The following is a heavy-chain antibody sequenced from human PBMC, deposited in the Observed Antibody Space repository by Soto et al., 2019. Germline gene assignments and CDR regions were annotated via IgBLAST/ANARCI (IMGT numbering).Heavy chain of an antibody. D-gene: IGHD2-15*01. Sequence: GGSLRLSCVASGFTFRTYTMNWVRQAPGKGLEWVSGIRGFSPYTFYAESVRGRFTISRDNAKDSLYLQMNSLGVEDTAVYYCARDRGYDAHDYYYNAMDVWGQGTTVTVSS. CDR2: IRGFSPYT. CDR1: GFTFRTYT. CDR3: ARDRGYDAHDYYYNAMDV. V-gene: IGHV3-21*01. J-gene: IGHJ6*02.